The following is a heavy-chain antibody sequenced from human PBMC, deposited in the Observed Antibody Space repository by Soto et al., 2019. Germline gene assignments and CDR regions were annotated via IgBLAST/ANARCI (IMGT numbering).Heavy chain of an antibody. V-gene: IGHV4-34*01. J-gene: IGHJ5*02. CDR2: INHSGST. CDR1: GGSFSGYY. D-gene: IGHD6-13*01. CDR3: ARARRSSSWYGTNWFDP. Sequence: SETLSLTCAVYGGSFSGYYWSWVRQPPGKGLEWIGEINHSGSTNYNPTLKSRVTISVDTSKNQFSLKLSPVTAADTAVYYCARARRSSSWYGTNWFDPWGQGTLVT.